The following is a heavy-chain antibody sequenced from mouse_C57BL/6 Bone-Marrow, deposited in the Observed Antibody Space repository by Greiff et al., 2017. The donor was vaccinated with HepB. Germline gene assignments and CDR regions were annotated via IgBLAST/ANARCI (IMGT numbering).Heavy chain of an antibody. CDR3: ARDGIAFAY. D-gene: IGHD1-1*01. J-gene: IGHJ3*01. Sequence: DVKLVESGPGLVKPSQSLSLTCSVTGYSITSGYYWNWIRQFPGNKLEWMGYISYDGSNNYNPSLKNRISITRDTSKNQFFLKLNSVTTEDTATYYCARDGIAFAYWGQGTLVTVSA. CDR2: ISYDGSN. CDR1: GYSITSGYY. V-gene: IGHV3-6*01.